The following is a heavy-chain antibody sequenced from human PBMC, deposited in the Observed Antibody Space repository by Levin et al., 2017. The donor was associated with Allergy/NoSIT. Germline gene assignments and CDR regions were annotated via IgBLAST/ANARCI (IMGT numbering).Heavy chain of an antibody. CDR1: GYTFTGYY. CDR3: ARSKSLADNWFDP. Sequence: ASVKVSCKASGYTFTGYYMHWVRQAPGQGLEWMGWINPNSGGTNYAQKFQGWVTMTRDTSISTAYMELSRLRSDDTAVYYCARSKSLADNWFDPWGQGTLVTVSS. J-gene: IGHJ5*02. CDR2: INPNSGGT. V-gene: IGHV1-2*04.